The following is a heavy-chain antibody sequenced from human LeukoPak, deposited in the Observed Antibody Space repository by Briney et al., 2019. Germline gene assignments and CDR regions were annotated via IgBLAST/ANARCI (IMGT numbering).Heavy chain of an antibody. Sequence: QSGGSLRLSCAASGFPFSSHGMSWVRQAPGKGLEWVSAISDSGGSTYYADSVKGRFTISRDNSKNTLYLQMNSLRAEDTAVYYCAKDILWFGELVQVLLEDWGQGTLVTVSS. CDR1: GFPFSSHG. CDR3: AKDILWFGELVQVLLED. J-gene: IGHJ4*02. V-gene: IGHV3-23*01. CDR2: ISDSGGST. D-gene: IGHD3-10*01.